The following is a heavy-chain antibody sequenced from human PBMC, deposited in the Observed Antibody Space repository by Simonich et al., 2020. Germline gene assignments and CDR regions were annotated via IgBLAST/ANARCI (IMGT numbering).Heavy chain of an antibody. J-gene: IGHJ3*02. D-gene: IGHD2-15*01. CDR3: AREGLLLDAFDI. Sequence: QVQLVESGGGLVQPGRSLRLSCAASGFTFSSYAMHWVRQAPGKGLGWVAGIAYEGSNKYYADAVKGRFTISRDNSKNTLYLQMNSLRAEDTAVYYCAREGLLLDAFDIWGQGTMVTVSS. CDR1: GFTFSSYA. CDR2: IAYEGSNK. V-gene: IGHV3-30*07.